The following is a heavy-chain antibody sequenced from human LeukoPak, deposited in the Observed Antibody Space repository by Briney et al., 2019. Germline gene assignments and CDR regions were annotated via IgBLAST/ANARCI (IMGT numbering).Heavy chain of an antibody. J-gene: IGHJ4*02. CDR3: ARGLGKGSSDY. CDR2: IKEDGSAQ. D-gene: IGHD6-6*01. V-gene: IGHV3-7*03. CDR1: GFTFSRDW. Sequence: GGSLRLSCVASGFTFSRDWMSWVRQAPGKGLEWVANIKEDGSAQYYADSVKGRFTISRDNTKNSLFLQMNSLTADDTAVYYCARGLGKGSSDYWGQGTLVTVSS.